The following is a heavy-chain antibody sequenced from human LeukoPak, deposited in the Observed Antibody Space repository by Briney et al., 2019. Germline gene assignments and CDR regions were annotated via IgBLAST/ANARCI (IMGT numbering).Heavy chain of an antibody. CDR3: ARGGSPSDH. CDR1: GFMFSNSW. J-gene: IGHJ4*02. CDR2: VHGDGGRR. V-gene: IGHV3-74*01. D-gene: IGHD1-26*01. Sequence: GGSLRLSCTASGFMFSNSWMHWVRQAPGKGLVWVSRVHGDGGRRDYADSVKGRFTASRDNAKNTLYLQMTSLRAEDTGFHYCARGGSPSDHWGQGTLVTVSS.